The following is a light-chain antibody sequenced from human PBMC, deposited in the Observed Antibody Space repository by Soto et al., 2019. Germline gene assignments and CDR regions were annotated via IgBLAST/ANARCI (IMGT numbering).Light chain of an antibody. CDR3: QHYYSYPLS. CDR2: KAS. J-gene: IGKJ4*01. CDR1: QTISSW. V-gene: IGKV1-5*03. Sequence: DIQMTQSPSTLSGSVGDRVTITCRASQTISSWLAWYQQKPGKAPKLLIYKASTLKSGVPSRFSGSGSGTEFTLTISSLQPDDFATYHCQHYYSYPLSFAGGTKVDIK.